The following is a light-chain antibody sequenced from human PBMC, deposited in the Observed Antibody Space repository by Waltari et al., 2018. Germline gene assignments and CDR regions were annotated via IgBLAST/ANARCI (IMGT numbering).Light chain of an antibody. CDR1: QSVTSN. J-gene: IGKJ1*01. V-gene: IGKV3-15*01. CDR3: QQYNDWPPWT. Sequence: TVMPQSPASLSLSQGERAPLSCRASQSVTSNLPWYHQKPGQAPRLLIYGASPRAAGIPVRFSGSGSGTEFTHTDSGLQSEYFVIYYLQQYNDWPPWTFGQGTKVEIK. CDR2: GAS.